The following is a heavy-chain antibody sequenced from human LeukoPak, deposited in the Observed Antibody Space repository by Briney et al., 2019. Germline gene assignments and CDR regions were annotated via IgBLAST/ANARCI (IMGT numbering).Heavy chain of an antibody. CDR1: GFDFTRHG. J-gene: IGHJ4*02. D-gene: IGHD4-23*01. Sequence: VGPRRLSCAASGFDFTRHGIHWVREVPAKGLDWGAVIWYDGKNKHYAGSVKGRFSISRDTSKNTVYLQMSSLRAEDTAVYYCARVSESGNSDYWGQGTLVTVSS. CDR3: ARVSESGNSDY. V-gene: IGHV3-33*01. CDR2: IWYDGKNK.